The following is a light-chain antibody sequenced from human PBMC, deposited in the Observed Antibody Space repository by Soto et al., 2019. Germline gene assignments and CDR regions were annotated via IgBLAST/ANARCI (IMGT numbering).Light chain of an antibody. CDR3: QQYGSPPWT. Sequence: EIVLTQSPGTLSLSPGERATLSCRASQSVSSSYLAWYQQKPGQAPRPLIYGASSRAIGIPDRFSGSGSGTYSTLTISRLEAEDFAVYYCQQYGSPPWTFGQGTKVEIK. J-gene: IGKJ1*01. V-gene: IGKV3-20*01. CDR1: QSVSSSY. CDR2: GAS.